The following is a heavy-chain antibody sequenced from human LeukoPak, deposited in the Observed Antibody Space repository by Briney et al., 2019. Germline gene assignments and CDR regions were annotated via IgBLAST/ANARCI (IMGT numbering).Heavy chain of an antibody. J-gene: IGHJ4*02. V-gene: IGHV1-24*01. D-gene: IGHD1-26*01. Sequence: ASVKVSCKVSGYTLTELSMHWVRQAPGKGLEWMGGFDPEDAETIYTQKFQGRVTMTEDTSTDTAYMELSSLRSEDTAVYYCATGGGGSYSYWGQGTLVAVSS. CDR1: GYTLTELS. CDR2: FDPEDAET. CDR3: ATGGGGSYSY.